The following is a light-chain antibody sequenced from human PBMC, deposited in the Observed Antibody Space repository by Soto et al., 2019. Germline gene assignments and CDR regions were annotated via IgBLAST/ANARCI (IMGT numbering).Light chain of an antibody. CDR1: SSDIGSSNY. V-gene: IGLV2-14*01. J-gene: IGLJ1*01. Sequence: QSALTQPASVSGSPGQSITISCTGTSSDIGSSNYVSWFQQHPGKAPKLMIYEVTYRPSGASDRFSGSKSGNTASLTISGLRAEDEGDYYFSSYTTRSTRDVFGTGTKLTVL. CDR3: SSYTTRSTRDV. CDR2: EVT.